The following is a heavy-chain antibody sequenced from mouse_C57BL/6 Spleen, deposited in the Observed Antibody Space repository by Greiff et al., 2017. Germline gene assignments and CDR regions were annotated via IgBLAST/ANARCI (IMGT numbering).Heavy chain of an antibody. Sequence: DVHLVESGPELVKPGDSVKISCKASGYSFTGYFMNWVMQSHGKSLEWIGRINPYNGDTFYNQKFKGKATLTVDKSSSTAHMELRSLTSEDSAVYYCARWDRYYFDYWGQGTTLTVSS. CDR2: INPYNGDT. V-gene: IGHV1-20*01. D-gene: IGHD4-1*01. J-gene: IGHJ2*01. CDR3: ARWDRYYFDY. CDR1: GYSFTGYF.